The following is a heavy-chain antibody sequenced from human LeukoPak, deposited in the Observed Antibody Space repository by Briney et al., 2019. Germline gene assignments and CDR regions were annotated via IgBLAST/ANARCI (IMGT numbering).Heavy chain of an antibody. D-gene: IGHD3-10*01. J-gene: IGHJ4*02. V-gene: IGHV7-4-1*02. CDR1: GYTFNKYA. CDR3: TLGSY. Sequence: ASVKVSCKPSGYTFNKYAINWVRQAPGQGLEWMGWIDTNTGNPSYARDFTGRFVFSLDTSVNSAFLQINNLKAEDTAFYYCTLGSYWGQGTLVTVSS. CDR2: IDTNTGNP.